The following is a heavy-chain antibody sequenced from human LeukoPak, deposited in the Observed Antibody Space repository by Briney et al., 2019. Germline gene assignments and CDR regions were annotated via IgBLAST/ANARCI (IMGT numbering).Heavy chain of an antibody. CDR3: ARDYPRNYYDILTGAFDY. V-gene: IGHV3-21*01. J-gene: IGHJ4*02. D-gene: IGHD3-9*01. CDR2: ISSSSSYI. Sequence: GGSLRLSCAASGFTFSSYGMSWVRQAPGKGLEWVSSISSSSSYIYYADSVKGRFTISRDNAKNSLYLQMNSLRAEDTAVYYCARDYPRNYYDILTGAFDYWGQGTLVTVSS. CDR1: GFTFSSYG.